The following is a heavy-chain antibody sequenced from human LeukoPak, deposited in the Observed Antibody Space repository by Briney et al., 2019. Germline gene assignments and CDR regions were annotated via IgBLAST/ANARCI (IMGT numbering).Heavy chain of an antibody. V-gene: IGHV3-23*01. CDR3: AKQLRYCSDGYCYFDY. D-gene: IGHD2-15*01. CDR2: ISSSGTDT. J-gene: IGHJ4*02. CDR1: GFTFRSSA. Sequence: QAGGSLRLSCAASGFTFRSSAMSWVRQAPGKGPEWVSSISSSGTDTSYADPVKGRFTISKDNSKNTLYLQMNSLRADDTAVCYCAKQLRYCSDGYCYFDYWGQGTLVTVSS.